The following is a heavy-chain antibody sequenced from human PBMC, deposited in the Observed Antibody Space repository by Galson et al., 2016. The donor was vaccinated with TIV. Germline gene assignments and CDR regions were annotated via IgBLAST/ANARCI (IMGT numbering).Heavy chain of an antibody. CDR1: GFTFSDYW. CDR3: ARRYFDL. V-gene: IGHV3-7*01. Sequence: SLRLSCAASGFTFSDYWMHWVRQTPGKGLEWVANIKHDGSEKYYVDSVKGRFTISRDSAKSSLFLQMNSLRAEDTAVYYCARRYFDLWGRGALVTVSS. J-gene: IGHJ2*01. CDR2: IKHDGSEK.